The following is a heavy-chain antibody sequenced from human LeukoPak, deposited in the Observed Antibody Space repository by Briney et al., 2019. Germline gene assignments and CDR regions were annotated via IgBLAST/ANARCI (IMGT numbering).Heavy chain of an antibody. J-gene: IGHJ4*02. D-gene: IGHD3-22*01. CDR3: ARSMSSGYYWDFDR. Sequence: GGSLRLSCAASGVTPRAYDIHWIREFTGKGLGWGSAIGTGGDTYFRGSVKGRFTISRENSTNSWYLLMNSLPAGDTAVYYCARSMSSGYYWDFDRWGQGTLVTVSS. CDR1: GVTPRAYD. V-gene: IGHV3-13*01. CDR2: IGTGGDT.